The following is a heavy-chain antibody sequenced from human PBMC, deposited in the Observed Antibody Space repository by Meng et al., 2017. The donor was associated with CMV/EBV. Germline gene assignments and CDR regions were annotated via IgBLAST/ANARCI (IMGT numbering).Heavy chain of an antibody. J-gene: IGHJ4*02. CDR2: IKQDGSEK. CDR3: ASLRGWFDY. V-gene: IGHV3-7*01. D-gene: IGHD3-10*01. Sequence: GESLKISCAASGFTFSSYWMSWVRQAPGKGLEWVANIKQDGSEKYYVDSVKGRFTISRDNAKNSLYLQMNSLRAEDTAVYYCASLRGWFDYWGQGTLVTVSS. CDR1: GFTFSSYW.